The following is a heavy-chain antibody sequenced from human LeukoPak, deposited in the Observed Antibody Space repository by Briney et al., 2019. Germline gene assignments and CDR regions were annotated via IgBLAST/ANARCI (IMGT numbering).Heavy chain of an antibody. V-gene: IGHV1-2*06. Sequence: ASVKVSCKASGYTFTGYHIHWVRQAPGQGLEWMGRVNPYSGDTNFAQKVQGRVTMTRDTSITTAYMDLTSLTPGDTAVYFCARDQGSLTRSWYTGYWGQGTQVTVSS. D-gene: IGHD6-13*01. CDR1: GYTFTGYH. J-gene: IGHJ4*02. CDR3: ARDQGSLTRSWYTGY. CDR2: VNPYSGDT.